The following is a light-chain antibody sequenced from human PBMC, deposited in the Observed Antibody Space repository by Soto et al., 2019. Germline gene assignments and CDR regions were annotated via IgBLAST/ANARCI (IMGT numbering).Light chain of an antibody. J-gene: IGKJ1*01. Sequence: DIVMTQSPDSLAVSLGERATINCKSSQSLFYSSNNKDYLAWYQQKPGPPPRLLIYWASTRESGVPERFSGSGSGTDFTLTVSSLQAEDVAVYYCQQYFNSPWTFGQGTKVEIK. CDR2: WAS. CDR1: QSLFYSSNNKDY. CDR3: QQYFNSPWT. V-gene: IGKV4-1*01.